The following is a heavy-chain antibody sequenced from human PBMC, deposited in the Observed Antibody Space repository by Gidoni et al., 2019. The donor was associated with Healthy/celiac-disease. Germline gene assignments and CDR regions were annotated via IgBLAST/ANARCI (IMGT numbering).Heavy chain of an antibody. D-gene: IGHD2-2*01. CDR1: GFPFADYG. Sequence: VKLLGSGEGLVRLGSSLDSSGPPSGFPFADYGMHWARQAPGKGLEWVYGISRNSGSRGYEDSVKGRVTISRDNAKTSQYLQMNSLRAEDTDLYYCEKGLVVVPAEPFDYWGQGTLVTVSS. V-gene: IGHV3-9*01. CDR2: ISRNSGSR. J-gene: IGHJ4*02. CDR3: EKGLVVVPAEPFDY.